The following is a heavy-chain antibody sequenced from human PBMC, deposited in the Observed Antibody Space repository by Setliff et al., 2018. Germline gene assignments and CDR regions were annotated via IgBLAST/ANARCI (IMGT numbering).Heavy chain of an antibody. V-gene: IGHV4-61*01. CDR2: IYYTGTT. CDR3: ARVYGDETIDI. Sequence: SETLSLTCIVSVDSLISGXXXWSWVRQPPGKGLEWIGRIYYTGTTYYNPSLXXXXTXXXXXXXXXXXXXXXXXXAXXXAIYYCARVYGDETIDIWGQGKLVTVSS. J-gene: IGHJ3*02. CDR1: VDSLISGXXX. D-gene: IGHD3-22*01.